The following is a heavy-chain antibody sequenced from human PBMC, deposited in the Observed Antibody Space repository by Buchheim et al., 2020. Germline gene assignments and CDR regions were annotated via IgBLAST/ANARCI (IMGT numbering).Heavy chain of an antibody. CDR1: GFTFYNAW. CDR2: ISGSGGST. V-gene: IGHV3-23*04. D-gene: IGHD4-23*01. Sequence: EVQLVESGGGLVNPGGSLRLSCAASGFTFYNAWIHWVRQAPGKGLEWVSAISGSGGSTYYADSVKGRFTISRDNSKNTLYLQMNSLRAEDTAVYYCAKDSTTVVTPSYYWGQGTL. CDR3: AKDSTTVVTPSYY. J-gene: IGHJ4*02.